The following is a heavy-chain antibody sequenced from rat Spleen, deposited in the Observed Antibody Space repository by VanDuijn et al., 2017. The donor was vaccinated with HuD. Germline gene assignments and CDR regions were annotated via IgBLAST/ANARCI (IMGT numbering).Heavy chain of an antibody. CDR1: GFTFSSYW. Sequence: EVQLVESGGGLVQPGRSLKLSCAASGFTFSSYWMYWIRQAPGKGLEWVSSISSDGINTYYPDSVKGRFTISRDNAENTVYLQMNSLRSEDTATYYCAVSGYGYWGQGIMVTVSS. V-gene: IGHV5-58*01. CDR3: AVSGYGY. CDR2: ISSDGINT. D-gene: IGHD4-3*01. J-gene: IGHJ2*01.